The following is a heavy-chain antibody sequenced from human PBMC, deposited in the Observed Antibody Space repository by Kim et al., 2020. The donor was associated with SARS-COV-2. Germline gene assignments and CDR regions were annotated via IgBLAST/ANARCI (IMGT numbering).Heavy chain of an antibody. Sequence: GGSLRLSCAASGFTFSRFAMHWVRQAPGKGLDYVSATSRSGDGTFYADSVEGRFTISRDNSKNTLYLQMNSLRLEDTFVYYCMRYGRNYEAVLGGQGTLVIVSS. D-gene: IGHD1-7*01. CDR2: TSRSGDGT. V-gene: IGHV3-64D*06. CDR3: MRYGRNYEAVL. CDR1: GFTFSRFA. J-gene: IGHJ4*02.